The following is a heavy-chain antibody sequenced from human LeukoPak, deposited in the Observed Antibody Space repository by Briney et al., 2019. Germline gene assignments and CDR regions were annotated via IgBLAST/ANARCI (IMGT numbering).Heavy chain of an antibody. J-gene: IGHJ4*02. CDR3: AREDDSSGSFDY. CDR2: IWYDGSNK. D-gene: IGHD3-22*01. Sequence: GGSLRLSCAASGFTFSSYGMHWVRQAPGKGLEWVAAIWYDGSNKYYADSVKGRFTISRDNSKNTLYLQMNSLRAEDTAVYYCAREDDSSGSFDYWGQGTLVTVSS. V-gene: IGHV3-33*01. CDR1: GFTFSSYG.